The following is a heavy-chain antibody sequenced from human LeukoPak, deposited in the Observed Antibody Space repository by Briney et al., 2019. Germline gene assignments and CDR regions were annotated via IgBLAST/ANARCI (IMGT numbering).Heavy chain of an antibody. Sequence: GGSLRLSCAASGFTFSSYSMNWVRQAPGKGREWVSSISSSSSYIYYADSVKGRFTISRDNAKNSLYLQMNSLRAEDTAVYYCARDNPRWNPHAFDIWGQGAMVTVSS. D-gene: IGHD5-24*01. J-gene: IGHJ3*02. CDR1: GFTFSSYS. CDR3: ARDNPRWNPHAFDI. V-gene: IGHV3-21*01. CDR2: ISSSSSYI.